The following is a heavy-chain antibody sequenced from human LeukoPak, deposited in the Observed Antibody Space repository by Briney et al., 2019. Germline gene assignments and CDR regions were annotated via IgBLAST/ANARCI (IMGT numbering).Heavy chain of an antibody. Sequence: PSETLSLTCVVSGYSITSDYYWGWIRQPPGKGLEWIASIYYSGSAYYNPSLKSRVTISVDTSKKQFSLKLNSVTAADTAVYYCARRIIAVAGTVVYYFDSWGQGTLVTVSS. D-gene: IGHD6-19*01. CDR3: ARRIIAVAGTVVYYFDS. V-gene: IGHV4-38-2*01. CDR1: GYSITSDYY. CDR2: IYYSGSA. J-gene: IGHJ4*02.